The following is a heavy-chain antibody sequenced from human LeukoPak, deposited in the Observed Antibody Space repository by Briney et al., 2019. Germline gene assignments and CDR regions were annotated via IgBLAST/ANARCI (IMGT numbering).Heavy chain of an antibody. CDR1: GFTFSNYW. CDR3: ARDVGNFDY. V-gene: IGHV3-74*01. J-gene: IGHJ4*02. CDR2: INSDGIST. Sequence: GGSLRLSCAASGFTFSNYWMHWVGQAPGKGRVWVSRINSDGISTGYADSVKGRFTVSRDNPKKTLYLQMNSLRAEDTAVYYCARDVGNFDYWGQGTLVTVSS.